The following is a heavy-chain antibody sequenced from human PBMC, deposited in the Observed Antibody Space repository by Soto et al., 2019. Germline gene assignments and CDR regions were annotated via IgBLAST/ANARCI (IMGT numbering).Heavy chain of an antibody. CDR1: GGTFSSYA. Sequence: SVKVSCKASGGTFSSYAISWVRQAPGQGLEWMGEIIPIFGTANYAQKFQGRVTVTADESTSTAYMELSSLRSEDTAVYYCASGHRERVFQDDFWSGYYRPVGYYYGMDVWGQGTTVTVSS. D-gene: IGHD3-3*01. CDR2: IIPIFGTA. J-gene: IGHJ6*02. CDR3: ASGHRERVFQDDFWSGYYRPVGYYYGMDV. V-gene: IGHV1-69*13.